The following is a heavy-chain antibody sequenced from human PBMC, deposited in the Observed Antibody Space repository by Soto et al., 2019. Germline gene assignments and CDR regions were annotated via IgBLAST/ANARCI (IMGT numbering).Heavy chain of an antibody. D-gene: IGHD2-15*01. CDR3: VRAPTKQLSHPACFES. CDR2: IYPGDSDT. V-gene: IGHV5-51*01. Sequence: GESLKISCEGSEHSFTTFWIGHWIGWVRQTPDKGLEGVGIIYPGDSDTRYSPSFQGHVTISGDKSTSTAYLQWSSLKASDPATYYSVRAPTKQLSHPACFESWGQGTQVTVSS. CDR1: EHSFTTFWIGHW. J-gene: IGHJ4*02.